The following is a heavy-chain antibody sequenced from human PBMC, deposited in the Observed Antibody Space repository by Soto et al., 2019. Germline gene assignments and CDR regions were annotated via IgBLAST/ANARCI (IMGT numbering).Heavy chain of an antibody. CDR2: IYYSGST. CDR3: ARLSSSGDYYFDY. V-gene: IGHV4-59*08. Sequence: SETLSLTCTVSGGSISSYYWSWIRQPPGKGLEWIGYIYYSGSTNYNPSLKSRVTISVDTSKNQFSLKLSSVTAADTAVYYCARLSSSGDYYFDYWGQGTLVTVSS. J-gene: IGHJ4*02. D-gene: IGHD6-19*01. CDR1: GGSISSYY.